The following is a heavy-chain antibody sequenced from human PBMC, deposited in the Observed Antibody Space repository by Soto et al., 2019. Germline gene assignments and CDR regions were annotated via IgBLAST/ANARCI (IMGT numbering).Heavy chain of an antibody. CDR2: IGADAVTI. J-gene: IGHJ4*02. CDR3: ASRRGAYYPFDS. V-gene: IGHV3-23*01. Sequence: GGSLRLSCAASGFTFSSYSMNWVRQAPGKGLEWVSIIGADAVTIYYTDSVKGRFTISRDNSKNTLYLQMNSLRAEDTAVYYCASRRGAYYPFDSWGQGTLVTVSS. D-gene: IGHD1-26*01. CDR1: GFTFSSYS.